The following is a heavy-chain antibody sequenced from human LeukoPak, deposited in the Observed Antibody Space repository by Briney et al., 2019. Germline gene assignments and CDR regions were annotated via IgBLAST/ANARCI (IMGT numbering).Heavy chain of an antibody. V-gene: IGHV3-53*01. D-gene: IGHD1/OR15-1a*01. CDR2: IYSSGTI. CDR1: GFNVSRNY. CDR3: ARDRDREFGNMNPDDAFDI. Sequence: GGSLRLSCAASGFNVSRNYMSWVRQAPGKGLEWLSVIYSSGTIYYADSVKGRFTISRDNAKNSLYLQMNSLRAEDTAVYYCARDRDREFGNMNPDDAFDIWGQGTMVTVSS. J-gene: IGHJ3*02.